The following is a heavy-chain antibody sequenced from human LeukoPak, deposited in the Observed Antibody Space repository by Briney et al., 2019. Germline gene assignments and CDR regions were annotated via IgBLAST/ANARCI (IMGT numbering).Heavy chain of an antibody. CDR3: ARSRGYFDY. J-gene: IGHJ4*02. D-gene: IGHD6-13*01. CDR2: IYYSGST. Sequence: PSETLPLTCTVAGGSISSYYWSWLRQPPGKGLEWIGYIYYSGSTNYNPSLKSRVTISVDTSKNQFSLKLSSVTAADTALYYCARSRGYFDYWGQGTLVTVSS. V-gene: IGHV4-59*01. CDR1: GGSISSYY.